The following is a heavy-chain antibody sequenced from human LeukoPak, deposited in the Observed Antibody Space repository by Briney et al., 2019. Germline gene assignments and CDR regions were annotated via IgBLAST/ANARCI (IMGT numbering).Heavy chain of an antibody. J-gene: IGHJ4*02. Sequence: PGGSLRLSCAASGFTFSNYGMSWVRQAPGKGLEWVSTISGSGGNTYDADSVKGRFTISRDNSKNTLYLQMNSLRAEDTAVYYCARYCTFRACSGTKYDSWGPGTLVTVSS. CDR1: GFTFSNYG. CDR2: ISGSGGNT. CDR3: ARYCTFRACSGTKYDS. V-gene: IGHV3-23*01. D-gene: IGHD1-1*01.